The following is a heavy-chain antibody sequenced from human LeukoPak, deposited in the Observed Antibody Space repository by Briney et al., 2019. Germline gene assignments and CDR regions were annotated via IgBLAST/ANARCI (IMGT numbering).Heavy chain of an antibody. V-gene: IGHV1-69*13. D-gene: IGHD6-13*01. CDR1: GGTFSGYA. CDR2: IIPIFGTA. CDR3: ARDGRQLVPDYYYGMDV. J-gene: IGHJ6*02. Sequence: GASVKVSCKASGGTFSGYAISWVRQAPGQGLEWMGGIIPIFGTANYAQKFQGRVTITADESTSTAYMELSSLRSEDTAVYYCARDGRQLVPDYYYGMDVWGQGTTVTVSS.